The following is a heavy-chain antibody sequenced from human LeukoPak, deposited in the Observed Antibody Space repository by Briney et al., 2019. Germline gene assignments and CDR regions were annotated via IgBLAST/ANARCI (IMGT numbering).Heavy chain of an antibody. D-gene: IGHD1-26*01. CDR1: GYTFTTYG. Sequence: ASVKVSCKASGYTFTTYGIVWLRQAPGEGIQWMGWISPYNDNTKYAQKLQGRVTMTADTSTSTAYMDLRSLRSDDTAVYYCARGVGPRYFDLWGRGTLVTVSS. V-gene: IGHV1-18*01. CDR2: ISPYNDNT. CDR3: ARGVGPRYFDL. J-gene: IGHJ2*01.